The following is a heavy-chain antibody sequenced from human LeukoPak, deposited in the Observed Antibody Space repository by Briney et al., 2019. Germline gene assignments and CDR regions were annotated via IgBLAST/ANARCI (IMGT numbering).Heavy chain of an antibody. CDR2: IDSDGSYT. J-gene: IGHJ4*02. D-gene: IGHD6-19*01. CDR1: GFTFSSYW. Sequence: GGSLRLSCAASGFTFSSYWMHWVRQAPGKGLVWVSRIDSDGSYTSYAESVKGQFTISRDNAKNTLYLQMNSLRAEDTAVYYCARDSIAVAGTPFDYWGQGALVTVSS. CDR3: ARDSIAVAGTPFDY. V-gene: IGHV3-74*01.